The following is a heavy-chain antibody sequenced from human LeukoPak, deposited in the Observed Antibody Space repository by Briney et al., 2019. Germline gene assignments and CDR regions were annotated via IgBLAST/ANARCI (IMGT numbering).Heavy chain of an antibody. CDR2: ISYDGSNK. CDR3: ARVREMATTIDYMDV. V-gene: IGHV3-30*03. CDR1: GFMFSSSW. Sequence: GGSLRLSCAASGFMFSSSWMAWVRQAPGKGLEWVAVISYDGSNKYYADSVKGRFTVSRDNSKNTLYLQMNSLRAEDTAVYYCARVREMATTIDYMDVWGRGTTVTVSS. D-gene: IGHD5-24*01. J-gene: IGHJ6*03.